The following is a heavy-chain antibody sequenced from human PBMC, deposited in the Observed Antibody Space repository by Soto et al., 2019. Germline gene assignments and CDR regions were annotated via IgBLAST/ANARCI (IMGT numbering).Heavy chain of an antibody. CDR1: GFTFSGSA. Sequence: EVQLVESGGGLVQPGGSLKLSCAASGFTFSGSAMHWVRQASGKGLEWVGRIRSKANSYATAYAASVKGRFTISRDDSKNTAYLQTNSLKTEDTAVYYCTSLYDSSGYYLGPDAFDIWGQGTMVTVSS. D-gene: IGHD3-22*01. CDR2: IRSKANSYAT. CDR3: TSLYDSSGYYLGPDAFDI. V-gene: IGHV3-73*02. J-gene: IGHJ3*02.